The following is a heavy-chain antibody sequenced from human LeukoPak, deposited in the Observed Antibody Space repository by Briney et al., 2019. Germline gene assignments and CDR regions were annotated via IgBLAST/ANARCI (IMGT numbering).Heavy chain of an antibody. Sequence: GGSLRLSCAASGFPFSSYSINWVRQAPGKGLEWVSSISSSTSYIYYADSVKGRFTISRDNTKNSLYLQMNSLRAEDTAVYYCVSSSWGYFDYWGQGTLVTVSS. CDR1: GFPFSSYS. J-gene: IGHJ4*02. V-gene: IGHV3-21*01. CDR3: VSSSWGYFDY. D-gene: IGHD6-13*01. CDR2: ISSSTSYI.